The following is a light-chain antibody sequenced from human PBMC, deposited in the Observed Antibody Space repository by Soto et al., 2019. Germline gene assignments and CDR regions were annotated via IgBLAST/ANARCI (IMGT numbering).Light chain of an antibody. Sequence: AIEMTQSPSSLSASVGDRVTITCRASQGISNELAWYQQKPGEAPKVLIHNASRLDTGVPSRFSGSGSGTDFTLTISSLQPEDSAMYYCLQDYNYPYTFGQGTKLEIK. CDR2: NAS. CDR1: QGISNE. CDR3: LQDYNYPYT. V-gene: IGKV1-6*01. J-gene: IGKJ2*01.